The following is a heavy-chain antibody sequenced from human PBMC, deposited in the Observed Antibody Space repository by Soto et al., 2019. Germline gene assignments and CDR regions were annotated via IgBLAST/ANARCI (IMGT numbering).Heavy chain of an antibody. CDR1: GYTFTSYG. V-gene: IGHV1-18*01. D-gene: IGHD6-6*01. Sequence: ASVKVSCKASGYTFTSYGISWVRQAPGQGLEWMGWISAYNGNTNYAQKLQGRVTMTTDTSTSTAYMELRSLRSDDTAVYYCAREASYRAARPHSYGTDVWGPATTVSV. CDR3: AREASYRAARPHSYGTDV. J-gene: IGHJ6*02. CDR2: ISAYNGNT.